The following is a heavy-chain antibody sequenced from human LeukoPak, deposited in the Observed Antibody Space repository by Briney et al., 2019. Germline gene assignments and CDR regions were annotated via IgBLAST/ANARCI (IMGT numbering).Heavy chain of an antibody. V-gene: IGHV4-59*08. CDR2: IFYTGST. CDR3: ARHGYCSSTSCYYYCYYMDV. CDR1: GGSISNYY. D-gene: IGHD2-2*03. J-gene: IGHJ6*03. Sequence: SETLSLTCTVSGGSISNYYWSWIRQPPGKGLEWIGYIFYTGSTNYNPSLKSRVTISVDTSKNQFSLKLSSVTAADTAVYYCARHGYCSSTSCYYYCYYMDVWGKGTTVTVSS.